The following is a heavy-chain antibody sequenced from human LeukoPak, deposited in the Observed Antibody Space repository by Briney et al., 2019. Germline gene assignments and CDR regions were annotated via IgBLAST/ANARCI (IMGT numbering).Heavy chain of an antibody. D-gene: IGHD3-10*01. CDR3: AAPSHGSGSYAY. CDR2: FDPEDGET. J-gene: IGHJ4*02. V-gene: IGHV1-24*01. CDR1: GYTLTELS. Sequence: ASVKVSCKVSGYTLTELSMHWVRQAPGKGLEWMGGFDPEDGETIYAQKFQGRVTMTEDTSTDTAYMELSSLRSEDTAVYYCAAPSHGSGSYAYWGQGTLVTVSS.